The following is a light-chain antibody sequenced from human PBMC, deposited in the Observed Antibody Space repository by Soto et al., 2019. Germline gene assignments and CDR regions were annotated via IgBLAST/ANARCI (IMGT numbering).Light chain of an antibody. Sequence: ALTQPASVSGSPGQSITISCTVTGSDVRTYNLVSWYQQHPGKVPKLIIYEASKRPSGVSNRFSGSQPGNTASLTVSGLQAEDEADYYCCSYAGDKTYAFGSGTKVTVL. CDR3: CSYAGDKTYA. V-gene: IGLV2-23*01. J-gene: IGLJ1*01. CDR2: EAS. CDR1: GSDVRTYNL.